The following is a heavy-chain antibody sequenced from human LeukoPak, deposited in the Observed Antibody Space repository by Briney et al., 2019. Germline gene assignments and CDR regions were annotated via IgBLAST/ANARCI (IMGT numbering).Heavy chain of an antibody. Sequence: ASVKVSCKASGYTFIGHYIHWVRQAPGQGLEWVGWINPSSGGANYAQKSQGRVTMTRGTSTSTAFMELSSLRSDDTAVYYCARAFNGYCFDFWGQGTQVTVSS. CDR1: GYTFIGHY. CDR3: ARAFNGYCFDF. V-gene: IGHV1-2*02. CDR2: INPSSGGA. J-gene: IGHJ4*02.